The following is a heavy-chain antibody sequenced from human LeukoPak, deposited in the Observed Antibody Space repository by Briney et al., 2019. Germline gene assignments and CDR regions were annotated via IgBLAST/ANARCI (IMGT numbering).Heavy chain of an antibody. CDR1: GFTFNTYT. D-gene: IGHD4-23*01. V-gene: IGHV3-30-3*01. CDR3: ARDPNPYGGNSYYYYGMDV. CDR2: ISKDGNNK. J-gene: IGHJ6*02. Sequence: GGSLRLSCAASGFTFNTYTMHWVRQAPGKGLEWVSGISKDGNNKNYADSVKGRFTISRDNAKNSLYLQMNSLRDEDTAVYYCARDPNPYGGNSYYYYGMDVWGQGTTVTVSS.